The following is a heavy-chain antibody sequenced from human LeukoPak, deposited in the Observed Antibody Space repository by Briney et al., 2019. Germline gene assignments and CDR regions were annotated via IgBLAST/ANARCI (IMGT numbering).Heavy chain of an antibody. CDR3: ARAPDYSGSGSGIFEN. CDR2: ISAYTGDT. J-gene: IGHJ4*02. CDR1: GYTFSSFG. Sequence: ASVKVSCKASGYTFSSFGLTWVRQAPGQGLEWMGWISAYTGDTKYAQKIQGRVTITTDRSTSTAYMQLRSLRSDDTAVYYCARAPDYSGSGSGIFENWGPGTLVTVSS. D-gene: IGHD3-10*01. V-gene: IGHV1-18*01.